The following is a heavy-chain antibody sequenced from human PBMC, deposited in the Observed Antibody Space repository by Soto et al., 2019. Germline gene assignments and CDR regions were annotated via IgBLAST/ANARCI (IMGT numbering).Heavy chain of an antibody. CDR3: AHPGHYGSGSYFDY. CDR1: GYTFTSYA. V-gene: IGHV1-3*01. J-gene: IGHJ4*02. Sequence: ASVKVSCKTSGYTFTSYAMHWVRQAPGQRLEWMGRINAGNDNTKYSQKFQGRVTITRDTSASTAYMELSSLRSEDTAVYYCAHPGHYGSGSYFDYWGQGTLVTVSS. CDR2: INAGNDNT. D-gene: IGHD3-10*01.